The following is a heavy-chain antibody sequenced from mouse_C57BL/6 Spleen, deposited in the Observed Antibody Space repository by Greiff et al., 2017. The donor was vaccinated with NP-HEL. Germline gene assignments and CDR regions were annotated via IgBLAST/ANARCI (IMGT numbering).Heavy chain of an antibody. V-gene: IGHV5-17*01. J-gene: IGHJ4*01. CDR2: ISSGSSTI. D-gene: IGHD2-3*01. CDR3: ARGWLLRDYYAMDY. CDR1: GFTFSDYG. Sequence: EVKVVESGGGLVKPGGSLKLSCAASGFTFSDYGMHWVRQAPEKGLEWVAYISSGSSTIYYADTVKGRFTISRDNAKNTLFLQMTSLRSEDTAMYYCARGWLLRDYYAMDYWGQGTSVTVSS.